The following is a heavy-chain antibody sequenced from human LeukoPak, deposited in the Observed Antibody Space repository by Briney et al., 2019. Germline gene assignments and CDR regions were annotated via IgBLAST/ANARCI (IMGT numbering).Heavy chain of an antibody. J-gene: IGHJ5*02. V-gene: IGHV3-30*04. CDR2: ISYDGSNE. CDR3: ARDYSSSLSPHNWFDP. Sequence: GGSLRLSCAASGFTFSSYVMHWVRQAPGKGLEWVAIISYDGSNEYYADSVKGRFTISRDNSKNTLYLQMNSLRAADTAVYYCARDYSSSLSPHNWFDPWGQGTLVTVSS. D-gene: IGHD6-13*01. CDR1: GFTFSSYV.